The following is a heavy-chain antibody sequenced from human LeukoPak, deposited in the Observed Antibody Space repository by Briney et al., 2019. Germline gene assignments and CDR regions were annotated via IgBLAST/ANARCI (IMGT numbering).Heavy chain of an antibody. J-gene: IGHJ4*02. V-gene: IGHV1-2*02. CDR3: ARYDILTGALGY. Sequence: GASVKVSCKASGYTFTGYYLHWVRQAPGQGLEWMGWIHPKSGDTKYAQKFQGRVTMTRDTSISTAYMELSRLRSDDTAVYYCARYDILTGALGYWGQGTLVTASS. CDR1: GYTFTGYY. D-gene: IGHD3-9*01. CDR2: IHPKSGDT.